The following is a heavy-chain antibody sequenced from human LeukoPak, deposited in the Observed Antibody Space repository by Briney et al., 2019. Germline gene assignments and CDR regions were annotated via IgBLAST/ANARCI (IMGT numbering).Heavy chain of an antibody. CDR2: ISYDGSNK. CDR1: GFTFSSYA. V-gene: IGHV3-30-3*01. J-gene: IGHJ4*02. CDR3: ARDILSRWWRGSGWYGVDC. Sequence: GGSLRLSCAASGFTFSSYAMHWVRQAPGKGLEWVAVISYDGSNKYYADSVKGRFTISRDNSKNTLYLQMNSLRAEDTAVYYCARDILSRWWRGSGWYGVDCWGQGTLVTVSS. D-gene: IGHD6-19*01.